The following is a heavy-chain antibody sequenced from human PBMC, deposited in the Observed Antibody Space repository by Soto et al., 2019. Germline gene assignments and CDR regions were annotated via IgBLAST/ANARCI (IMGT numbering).Heavy chain of an antibody. D-gene: IGHD7-27*01. CDR2: IYSGGSI. J-gene: IGHJ4*02. V-gene: IGHV4-30-4*01. Sequence: QVQLQESGPGLVKPSQTLSLTCIVSGGSISNVNDCWSWIRQRPDKGLEWIGHIYSGGSIYNNPSLTSLGTILVDTSKSQCSRQLGSVSAADTAFCYCARGQSGDKVDYGGQGTRVTVSS. CDR3: ARGQSGDKVDY. CDR1: GGSISNVNDC.